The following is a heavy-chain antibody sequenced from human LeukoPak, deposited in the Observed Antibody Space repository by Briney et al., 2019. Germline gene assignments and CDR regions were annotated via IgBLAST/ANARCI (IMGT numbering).Heavy chain of an antibody. Sequence: SETLSLTCTVSGGSISSYYWGWIRQPPGKGLEWIGYIYYSGSTNYNPSLKSRVTISVDTSKNQFSLKLSSVTAAGTAVYYCARAAWGGTYFDYWGQGTLVTVSS. V-gene: IGHV4-59*01. CDR3: ARAAWGGTYFDY. J-gene: IGHJ4*02. D-gene: IGHD3-16*01. CDR1: GGSISSYY. CDR2: IYYSGST.